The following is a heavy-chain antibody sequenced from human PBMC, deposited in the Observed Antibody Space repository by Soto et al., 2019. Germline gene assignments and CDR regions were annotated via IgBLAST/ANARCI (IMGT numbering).Heavy chain of an antibody. J-gene: IGHJ4*02. CDR1: GGTFSSYA. CDR3: AREEYDILTGPFDY. D-gene: IGHD3-9*01. Sequence: GASVKVSCKASGGTFSSYAISWVRQAPGQGLEWMGGIIPIFGTANYAQKFQGRVTITADESTSTAYMELSSLRSEDTAVYYCAREEYDILTGPFDYWGQGTLVTVSS. V-gene: IGHV1-69*13. CDR2: IIPIFGTA.